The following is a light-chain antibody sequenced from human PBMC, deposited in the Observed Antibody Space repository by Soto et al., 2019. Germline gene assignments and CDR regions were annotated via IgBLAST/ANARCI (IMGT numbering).Light chain of an antibody. J-gene: IGKJ1*01. V-gene: IGKV3-20*01. Sequence: IVMTQSPATLSVSTGESATLSCRASQSVSSNLAWYQQKPGQAPRLLIYAASTRATGIPDRFSGSGSGTDFTLTISRLEPEDFAVYYCEQYGSSPRTFGQGTKVDIK. CDR3: EQYGSSPRT. CDR1: QSVSSN. CDR2: AAS.